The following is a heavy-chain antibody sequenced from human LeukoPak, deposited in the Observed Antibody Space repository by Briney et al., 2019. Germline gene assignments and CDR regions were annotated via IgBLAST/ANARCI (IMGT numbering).Heavy chain of an antibody. J-gene: IGHJ4*02. CDR1: GGSISSYY. Sequence: SETLSLTCTASGGSISSYYWSWIRQPPGKGLEWIGYIYYSGSTNYNPSLKSRVTISVDTSKNQFSQKLSSVTAADTAVYYCARGVDGYFDYWGQGTLVTVSS. V-gene: IGHV4-59*01. CDR2: IYYSGST. CDR3: ARGVDGYFDY. D-gene: IGHD5-24*01.